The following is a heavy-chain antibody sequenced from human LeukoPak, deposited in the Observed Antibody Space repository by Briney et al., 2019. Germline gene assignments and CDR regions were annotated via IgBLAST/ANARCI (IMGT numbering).Heavy chain of an antibody. J-gene: IGHJ5*01. Sequence: ASVKVSCKASGYTFTGYYMHWVRQAPGQGLEWMGWINPNSGGTNYAQKFQGRVTMTTDTSTSTAYMELRSLRSDDTAVYYCARDSAYYYDSSGYYIDSWGQGTLVTVSS. CDR3: ARDSAYYYDSSGYYIDS. CDR1: GYTFTGYY. V-gene: IGHV1-2*02. CDR2: INPNSGGT. D-gene: IGHD3-22*01.